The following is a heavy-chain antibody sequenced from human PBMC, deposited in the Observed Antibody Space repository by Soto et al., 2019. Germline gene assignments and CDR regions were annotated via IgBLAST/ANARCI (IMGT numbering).Heavy chain of an antibody. Sequence: QVQLAQSANEVKKPGASVRVSCKAAGYTFIRYGIAWVRQAPGQGLEWMGWISPYNDYTVYAQKFQGRVSMHADTSTRAVYMNLRGLKSDDTAVYYCARGGYYDNSWGKLSHYGLDVWGQGTSVSVSS. CDR3: ARGGYYDNSWGKLSHYGLDV. J-gene: IGHJ6*02. V-gene: IGHV1-18*01. CDR1: GYTFIRYG. CDR2: ISPYNDYT. D-gene: IGHD3-16*01.